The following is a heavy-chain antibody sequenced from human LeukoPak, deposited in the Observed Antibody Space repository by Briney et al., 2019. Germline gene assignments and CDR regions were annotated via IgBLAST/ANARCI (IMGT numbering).Heavy chain of an antibody. V-gene: IGHV3-7*03. Sequence: GGSLRLSCAASGFTFSSYWMSWVRQAPGKGLEWVANIKQDGSEKYYVDSVKGRFTISRDNAKNSPYLQMNSLRAEDTAVYYCARVRYRLAETYIDYWGQGTLVTVSS. CDR1: GFTFSSYW. CDR2: IKQDGSEK. CDR3: ARVRYRLAETYIDY. D-gene: IGHD3-16*01. J-gene: IGHJ4*02.